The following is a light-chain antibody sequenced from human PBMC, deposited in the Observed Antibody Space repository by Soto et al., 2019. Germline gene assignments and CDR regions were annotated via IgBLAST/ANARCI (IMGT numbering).Light chain of an antibody. CDR3: QQSYSTLPT. CDR2: AAS. V-gene: IGKV1-39*01. Sequence: DIPMTQSPSSLSASVGDRVTITCRASQSISSYLNWYQQKPGKAPKLLIYAASSLQSGVPSRFSGSRSGTDFTLTISSLHPEDFATYYWQQSYSTLPTFGGGTKVEIK. CDR1: QSISSY. J-gene: IGKJ4*01.